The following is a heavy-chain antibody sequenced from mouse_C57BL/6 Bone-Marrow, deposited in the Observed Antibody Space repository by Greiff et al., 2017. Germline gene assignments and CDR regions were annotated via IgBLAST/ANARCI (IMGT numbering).Heavy chain of an antibody. Sequence: EVQLLQSGAELVRPGASVKLSCTASGFNIKDDYMHWVKQRPEQGLEWIGWIDPENGDTEYASKFQGKATITADTSSNTAYLQLSSLTSEDTAVYYFTTCGYYAMDYWGQGTSVTVSS. V-gene: IGHV14-4*01. CDR1: GFNIKDDY. J-gene: IGHJ4*01. CDR2: IDPENGDT. CDR3: TTCGYYAMDY.